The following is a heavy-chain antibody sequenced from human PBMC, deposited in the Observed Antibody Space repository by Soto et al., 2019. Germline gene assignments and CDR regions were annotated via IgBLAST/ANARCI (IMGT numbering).Heavy chain of an antibody. CDR1: GFTFSNAW. CDR3: TTDLKGYCSGGSCWSGY. J-gene: IGHJ4*02. Sequence: PGGSLRLSCAASGFTFSNAWINWVRQTPGKGLEWVGRVKSKTDGGTTDFAAPVKGRFAISRDDSKNTLYLQMNSLKTEDTAVYYCTTDLKGYCSGGSCWSGYWGQGTLVTVSS. D-gene: IGHD2-15*01. V-gene: IGHV3-15*07. CDR2: VKSKTDGGTT.